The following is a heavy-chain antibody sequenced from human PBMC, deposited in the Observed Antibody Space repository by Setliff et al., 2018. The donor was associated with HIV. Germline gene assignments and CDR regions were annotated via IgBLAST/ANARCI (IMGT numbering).Heavy chain of an antibody. D-gene: IGHD6-6*01. Sequence: LRLSCAASGFTFSSYAMSWVRQAPGKGLEWVSAISGSGGSIYYADSVKGRFTISRDNAKNSLYLQMNSLRAEDTAVYYCARRYSSSFTGFDYWGQGTLVTVS. CDR1: GFTFSSYA. J-gene: IGHJ4*02. CDR2: ISGSGGSI. V-gene: IGHV3-23*01. CDR3: ARRYSSSFTGFDY.